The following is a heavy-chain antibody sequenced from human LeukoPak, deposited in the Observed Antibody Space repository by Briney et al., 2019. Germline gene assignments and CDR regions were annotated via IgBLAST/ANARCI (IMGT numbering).Heavy chain of an antibody. Sequence: ASVKVFCKASGYTSTNYYIHWVRQAPGQGLEWMGIIIPSASSTRYAQKFQDRVTMTRDTSTSTVYMELSSLRSDDTAMYYCAREAIVTTRRTFDLDYWGPGTLVTVSS. CDR3: AREAIVTTRRTFDLDY. CDR2: IIPSASST. D-gene: IGHD4-11*01. J-gene: IGHJ4*02. V-gene: IGHV1-46*01. CDR1: GYTSTNYY.